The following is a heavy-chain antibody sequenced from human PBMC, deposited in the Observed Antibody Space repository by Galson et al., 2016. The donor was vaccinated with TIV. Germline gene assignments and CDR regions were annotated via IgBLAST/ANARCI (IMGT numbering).Heavy chain of an antibody. J-gene: IGHJ5*02. CDR1: GYSFTSYY. V-gene: IGHV5-10-1*01. D-gene: IGHD5-12*01. CDR3: ARGVATGSGWLDP. Sequence: QSGAEVKKPGESLRISCKGSGYSFTSYYIIWVRQMPGKGLEWMGRIDPRDSYINYSPSFQGHVTISSDKSISTAYLQWNSLKASDRAIYYCARGVATGSGWLDPWGQGTPVTVSS. CDR2: IDPRDSYI.